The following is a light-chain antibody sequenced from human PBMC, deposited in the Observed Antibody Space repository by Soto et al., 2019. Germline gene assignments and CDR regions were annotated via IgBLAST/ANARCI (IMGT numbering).Light chain of an antibody. CDR1: HSVNSH. CDR2: GAS. J-gene: IGKJ5*01. V-gene: IGKV3-15*01. Sequence: MMMTQSPATLSVSPGERVTLSCRTSHSVNSHVAWYQQKPGQAPRLLLYGASTRATGIPVRFSGSGFGTEFTLTISSLQSEDFAVYYCQRCKNWPLFGQGTRLEIK. CDR3: QRCKNWPL.